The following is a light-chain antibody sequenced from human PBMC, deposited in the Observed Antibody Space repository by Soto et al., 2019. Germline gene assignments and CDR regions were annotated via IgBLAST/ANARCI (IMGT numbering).Light chain of an antibody. V-gene: IGKV3-20*01. Sequence: EIVLTQSPGTLSLSPGERATLSCRASQSVSSRYFAWYQQKPGQAPRLLIYGASTRATGIPDRFSGSGSGTDFTLAISRLEPEDFAVYYCQQYSRSPLTFGGGTKVEIK. J-gene: IGKJ4*01. CDR2: GAS. CDR1: QSVSSRY. CDR3: QQYSRSPLT.